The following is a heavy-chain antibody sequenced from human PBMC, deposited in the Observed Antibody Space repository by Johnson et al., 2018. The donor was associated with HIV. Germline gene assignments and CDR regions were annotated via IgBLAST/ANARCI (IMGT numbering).Heavy chain of an antibody. V-gene: IGHV3-74*01. Sequence: QLVESGGGLVQPGGSLRLSCAASGFTFSSYWMHWVRQAPGKGLVWVSRINSDGSSTRYADSVKGRFTISRDNAKNTLYLQMNSLRAEDTAVYYCARVGSSWGRDAFDIWGQGTMVTVSS. CDR1: GFTFSSYW. CDR3: ARVGSSWGRDAFDI. CDR2: INSDGSST. D-gene: IGHD6-13*01. J-gene: IGHJ3*02.